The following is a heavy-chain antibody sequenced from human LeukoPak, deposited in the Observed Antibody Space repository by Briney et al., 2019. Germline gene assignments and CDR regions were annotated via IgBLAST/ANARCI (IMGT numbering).Heavy chain of an antibody. CDR3: ARGPIMMREVSYDY. CDR2: MNPNSGNT. D-gene: IGHD3-16*01. Sequence: GASVKVSCKASGYTFTSYDINWVRQATGQGLEWMGWMNPNSGNTGYAQKFQGRVAMTRNTSISTAYMELNALRSDDMAMYYCARGPIMMREVSYDYWGQGTLVTVSS. CDR1: GYTFTSYD. V-gene: IGHV1-8*01. J-gene: IGHJ4*02.